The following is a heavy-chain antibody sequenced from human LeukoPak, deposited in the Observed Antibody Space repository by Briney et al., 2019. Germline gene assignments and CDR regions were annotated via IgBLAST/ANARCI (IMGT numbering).Heavy chain of an antibody. D-gene: IGHD6-13*01. CDR1: GFTFSSYS. J-gene: IGHJ4*02. CDR2: ISASGGST. Sequence: PGGSLRLSCAASGFTFSSYSMNWVRQAPGKGLEWVSAISASGGSTYYADSVKGRFTISRDNSKNTLYLQMNSLRAEDTAVYYCAKHSISWYYFDYWGQGTLVTVSS. V-gene: IGHV3-23*01. CDR3: AKHSISWYYFDY.